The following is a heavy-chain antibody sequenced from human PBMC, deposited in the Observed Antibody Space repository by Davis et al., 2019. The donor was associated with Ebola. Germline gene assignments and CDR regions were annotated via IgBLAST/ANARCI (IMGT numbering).Heavy chain of an antibody. J-gene: IGHJ4*02. CDR2: IWDDGSNK. CDR1: GFTLSGYD. D-gene: IGHD2-2*01. Sequence: PGGSLRLSCAASGFTLSGYDMNWVRQAPGKGLQWVAVIWDDGSNKYYADSVKGRFTISRDNSKNTLYLQMNSLRAEDTAVYYCAREGKYRDESRTFDCWGQGTLVTVSS. CDR3: AREGKYRDESRTFDC. V-gene: IGHV3-33*01.